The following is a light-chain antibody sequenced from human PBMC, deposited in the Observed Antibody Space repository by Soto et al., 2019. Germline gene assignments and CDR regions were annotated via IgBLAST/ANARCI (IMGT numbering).Light chain of an antibody. CDR3: SSYRSDTTDV. CDR2: EVS. J-gene: IGLJ1*01. CDR1: SSDVGGYNY. Sequence: QSALTQPASVSGSPGQSITISCTGTSSDVGGYNYVSWYQHHPGKAPQLMIHEVSDRPSGISNRFSGSKSGDTASLTISGLQAEDEAYYYCSSYRSDTTDVFGTGTKVTVL. V-gene: IGLV2-14*01.